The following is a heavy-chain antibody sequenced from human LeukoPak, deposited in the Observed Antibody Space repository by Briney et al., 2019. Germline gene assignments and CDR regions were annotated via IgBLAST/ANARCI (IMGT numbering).Heavy chain of an antibody. CDR1: GGSFSGYY. D-gene: IGHD3-22*01. V-gene: IGHV4-34*01. J-gene: IGHJ3*02. CDR3: ARVSDSSGLDAFDI. CDR2: INHSGST. Sequence: PSETLSLTCAVSGGSFSGYYWSWIRQPPGKGLEWIGEINHSGSTNYNPSLKSRVTISVDTSKNQFSLKLSSVTAADTAVYYCARVSDSSGLDAFDIWGQGTMVTVSS.